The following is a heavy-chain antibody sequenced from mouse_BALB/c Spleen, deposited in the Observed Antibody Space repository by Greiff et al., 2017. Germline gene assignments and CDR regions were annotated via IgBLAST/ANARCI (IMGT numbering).Heavy chain of an antibody. D-gene: IGHD1-1*01. CDR3: ARGYDGSSYSPMDY. J-gene: IGHJ4*01. CDR2: ISSGSSTI. V-gene: IGHV5-17*02. CDR1: GFTFSSFG. Sequence: EVQVVESGGGLVQPGGSRKLSCAASGFTFSSFGMHWVRQAPEKGLEWVAYISSGSSTIYYADTVKGRFTISRDNPKNTLFLQMTSLRSEDTAMYYCARGYDGSSYSPMDYWGQGTSVTVSS.